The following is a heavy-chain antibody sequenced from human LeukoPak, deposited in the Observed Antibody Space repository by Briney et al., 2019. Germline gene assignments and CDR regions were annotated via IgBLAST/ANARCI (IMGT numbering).Heavy chain of an antibody. D-gene: IGHD6-19*01. CDR2: VSAYNGNT. CDR3: ASVRGYSSGWYSGGYYYGMDV. CDR1: GYTFTSYG. Sequence: ASVKVSCKASGYTFTSYGISWVRQAPGQGLEWMGWVSAYNGNTNYAQKLQGRVTMTTDTSTSTVYMELRSLRSDDTAVYYCASVRGYSSGWYSGGYYYGMDVWGKGTTVTVSS. J-gene: IGHJ6*04. V-gene: IGHV1-18*04.